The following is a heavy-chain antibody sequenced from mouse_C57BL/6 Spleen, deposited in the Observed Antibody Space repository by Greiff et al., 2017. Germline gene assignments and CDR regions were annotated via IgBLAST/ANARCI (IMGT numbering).Heavy chain of an antibody. CDR3: ARYPYGSCPYYAIDY. D-gene: IGHD1-1*01. CDR1: GYTFTDYY. CDR2: ISNKANGYTT. V-gene: IGHV7-3*01. Sequence: EVKLMESGGGLVQPGGSLSLSCAASGYTFTDYYMSWVRQPPGKALEWLGFISNKANGYTTEYSASVKGRFTISRDNSPSYLYLQMNALRAEDRATYYCARYPYGSCPYYAIDYWGQGTSVTVSS. J-gene: IGHJ4*01.